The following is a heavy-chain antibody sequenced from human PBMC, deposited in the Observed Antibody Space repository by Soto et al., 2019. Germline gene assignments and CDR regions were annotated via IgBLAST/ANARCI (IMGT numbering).Heavy chain of an antibody. CDR3: TIVRVADSALDH. CDR2: MSYDGSDT. V-gene: IGHV3-30*02. CDR1: GCIFSNNG. D-gene: IGHD3-10*02. Sequence: GGSLRLSCVGSGCIFSNNGMHWVRQTPGKGLEWVAFMSYDGSDTFYADSVKGRFTISRDNSKNTLFLHMSNLRAEDTAMYYCTIVRVADSALDHWGQGTLVTVSS. J-gene: IGHJ4*02.